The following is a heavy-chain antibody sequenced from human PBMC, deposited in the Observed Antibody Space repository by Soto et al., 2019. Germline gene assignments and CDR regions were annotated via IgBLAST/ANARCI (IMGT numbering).Heavy chain of an antibody. V-gene: IGHV1-69*13. D-gene: IGHD5-12*01. CDR2: IIPIFGTA. CDR3: ARVGRWLLEGPEDGMVV. J-gene: IGHJ6*02. Sequence: ASVKVSCKASGGTFSSYAISWVRQAPGQGLEWMGGIIPIFGTANYAQKFQGRVTITADESTSTAYMELSSLRSEDTAVYYCARVGRWLLEGPEDGMVVWGQGTTVTVSS. CDR1: GGTFSSYA.